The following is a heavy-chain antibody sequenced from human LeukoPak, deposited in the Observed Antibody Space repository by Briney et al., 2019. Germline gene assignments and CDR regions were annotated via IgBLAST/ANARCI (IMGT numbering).Heavy chain of an antibody. CDR3: ARAGYSISWQYYYYYFGMDV. CDR2: INPNSGGT. D-gene: IGHD6-13*01. Sequence: ASVKVSCKASGYTFTGYYMHWVRQAPGQGLEGMGWINPNSGGTNYAQKFQGRVTMTRDTSISTAYMELSRLRSDDTAVYYCARAGYSISWQYYYYYFGMDVWGQGTTVTVSS. J-gene: IGHJ6*02. CDR1: GYTFTGYY. V-gene: IGHV1-2*02.